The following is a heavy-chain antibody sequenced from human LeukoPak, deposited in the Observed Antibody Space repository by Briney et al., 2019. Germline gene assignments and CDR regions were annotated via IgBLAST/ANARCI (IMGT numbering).Heavy chain of an antibody. D-gene: IGHD2-2*01. Sequence: GASVKVSGKASGYTFTSYYMHWVRQAPGQGLEWRGIINPSGGSTSYAQKFQGRVTMTRDTSTSTVYMELSSLRSEDTAVYYCARDIVVVPAATEDYYYYGMDVWGKGTTVTVSS. V-gene: IGHV1-46*01. CDR3: ARDIVVVPAATEDYYYYGMDV. CDR1: GYTFTSYY. J-gene: IGHJ6*04. CDR2: INPSGGST.